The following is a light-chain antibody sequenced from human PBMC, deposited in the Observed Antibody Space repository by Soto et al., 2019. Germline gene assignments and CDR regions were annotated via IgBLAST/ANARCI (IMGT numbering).Light chain of an antibody. CDR2: EVS. CDR1: NSDVGIYDF. Sequence: QSVLTQPASVSGTPGQSITISCTGSNSDVGIYDFVSWYQHHPGRAPKLIVSEVSHRPSGVSNRFSGSKSGNTASLTISGLQSEDEADYYCSSYTTSSTPSYVFGTGTKVTVL. V-gene: IGLV2-14*01. CDR3: SSYTTSSTPSYV. J-gene: IGLJ1*01.